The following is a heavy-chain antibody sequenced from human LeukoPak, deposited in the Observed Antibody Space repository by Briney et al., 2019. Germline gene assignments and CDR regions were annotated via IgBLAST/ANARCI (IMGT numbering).Heavy chain of an antibody. CDR1: GGSISSGDYY. D-gene: IGHD2-2*02. J-gene: IGHJ6*03. Sequence: SSETLSLTCTVSGGSISSGDYYWSWIRQPPGKGLEWIGYIYYSGSTYYNPSLKSRVTISLDTSKNQFSLKLSSVTAADTAVYYCASEMKGYCSSTSCYTNYYYYMDVWGKGTTVTVSS. CDR3: ASEMKGYCSSTSCYTNYYYYMDV. V-gene: IGHV4-30-4*08. CDR2: IYYSGST.